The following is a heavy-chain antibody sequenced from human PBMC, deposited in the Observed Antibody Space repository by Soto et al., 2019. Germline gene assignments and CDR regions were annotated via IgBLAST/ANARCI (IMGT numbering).Heavy chain of an antibody. D-gene: IGHD5-12*01. J-gene: IGHJ4*02. Sequence: QITLKESGPTLVKPTQTLMLTCTFSGFSLSTRGVAVGWFRQPPGKALEWLALIYWDEDKWYSPSLKSGLTITDDTSKNQVVLTMTNKDPVDTATYYCAHRPRGYAYYFDYWGQGTLVTVSS. CDR1: GFSLSTRGVA. CDR2: IYWDEDK. CDR3: AHRPRGYAYYFDY. V-gene: IGHV2-5*02.